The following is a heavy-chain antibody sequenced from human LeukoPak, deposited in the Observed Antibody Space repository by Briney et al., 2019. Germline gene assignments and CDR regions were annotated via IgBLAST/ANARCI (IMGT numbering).Heavy chain of an antibody. J-gene: IGHJ4*02. CDR1: GVTLSTYA. Sequence: GGSLRLSCAASGVTLSTYAMSWARQAPGKGLEWVSGISSSGSGDNTYYADSVKGRFTISRDSSKNTLFLHMNTLRAEDTAVYYCARIAWGNYFDFWAREPWSPSPQ. D-gene: IGHD7-27*01. CDR2: ISSSGSGDNT. V-gene: IGHV3-23*01. CDR3: ARIAWGNYFDF.